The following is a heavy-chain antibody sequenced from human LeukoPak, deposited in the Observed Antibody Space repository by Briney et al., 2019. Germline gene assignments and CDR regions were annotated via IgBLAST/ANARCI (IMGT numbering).Heavy chain of an antibody. Sequence: ASMKVSCKASGYTFTGYYMHWVRQAPGQGLEWMGWINPNSGGTNYAQKFQGRVTMTRDTSISTAYMELSRLRSDDTAVYYCARDFPRIAAAGRLNWFDPWGQGTLVTVSS. D-gene: IGHD6-13*01. CDR1: GYTFTGYY. J-gene: IGHJ5*02. CDR2: INPNSGGT. V-gene: IGHV1-2*02. CDR3: ARDFPRIAAAGRLNWFDP.